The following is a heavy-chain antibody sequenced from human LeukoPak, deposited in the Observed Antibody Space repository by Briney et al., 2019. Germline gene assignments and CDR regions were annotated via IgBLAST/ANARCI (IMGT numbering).Heavy chain of an antibody. Sequence: SQTLSLTCTVSGGSISSDSYYWAWIRQPPGKGLEWIASIYYSGSTYYNPSLKSRVTISVDTSRNQFSLKLNSVTAADTAVYYCASLAVAGLSEGYWGQGTLVIVSS. J-gene: IGHJ4*02. D-gene: IGHD6-19*01. CDR3: ASLAVAGLSEGY. CDR1: GGSISSDSYY. V-gene: IGHV4-39*01. CDR2: IYYSGST.